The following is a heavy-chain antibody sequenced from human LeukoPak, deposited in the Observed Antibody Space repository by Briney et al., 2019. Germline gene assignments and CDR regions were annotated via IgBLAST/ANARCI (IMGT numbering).Heavy chain of an antibody. CDR3: ARVGVVVAATWQAPHNWFDP. Sequence: PSETLSPTCAVYGGSFSGYYWSWIRQPPGKGLEWIGEINHSGSTNYNPSLKGRVTISVDTSKNQFSLKLSSVTAADTAVYYCARVGVVVAATWQAPHNWFDPWGQGTLVTVSS. D-gene: IGHD2-15*01. J-gene: IGHJ5*02. V-gene: IGHV4-34*01. CDR1: GGSFSGYY. CDR2: INHSGST.